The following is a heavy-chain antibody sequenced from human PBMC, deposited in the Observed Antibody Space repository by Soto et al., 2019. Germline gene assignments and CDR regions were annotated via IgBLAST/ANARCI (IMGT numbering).Heavy chain of an antibody. Sequence: QITLKESGPTLVRPTQTLTLTCTFSGFSLSAGGVGVGWIRQPPGKALEWLALIYWDDDKRYSPSLKNRLTIPKDTSKNQVVLTMTNVDPVDTATYYCAHRAATTYSYYFDYWGQGTLITVSS. CDR2: IYWDDDK. CDR3: AHRAATTYSYYFDY. CDR1: GFSLSAGGVG. V-gene: IGHV2-5*02. J-gene: IGHJ4*02. D-gene: IGHD1-7*01.